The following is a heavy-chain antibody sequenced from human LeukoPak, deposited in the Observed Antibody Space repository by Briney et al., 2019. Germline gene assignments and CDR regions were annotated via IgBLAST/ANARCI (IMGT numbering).Heavy chain of an antibody. J-gene: IGHJ4*02. CDR3: ARSDYTIRLDY. CDR2: VYYSGST. V-gene: IGHV4-59*01. CDR1: GGSISNYY. D-gene: IGHD1-26*01. Sequence: SSETLSLTCTVSGGSISNYYWSWIRQPPGKGLEWIAFVYYSGSTSYNPSLRSRVTISVDTSKNQFSLKLTSVTAADTAVYYCARSDYTIRLDYWGQGTLVTVSS.